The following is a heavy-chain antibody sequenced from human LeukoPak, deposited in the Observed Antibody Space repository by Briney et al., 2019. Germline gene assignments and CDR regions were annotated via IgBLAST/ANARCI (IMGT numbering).Heavy chain of an antibody. CDR3: AKGGRSAPFDY. D-gene: IGHD6-13*01. J-gene: IGHJ4*02. Sequence: GGSLRLSCAASGFTFSSYAMSWVHQAPGKGLEWVSAINGGGGHTYYADSVKGRFPISRDHSKHTLYLQTNRLRTEDRAVYYCAKGGRSAPFDYWGEGTLVTVSS. V-gene: IGHV3-23*01. CDR1: GFTFSSYA. CDR2: INGGGGHT.